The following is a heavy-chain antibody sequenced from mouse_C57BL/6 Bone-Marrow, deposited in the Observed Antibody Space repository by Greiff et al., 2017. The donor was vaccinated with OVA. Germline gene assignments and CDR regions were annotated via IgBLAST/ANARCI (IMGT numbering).Heavy chain of an antibody. J-gene: IGHJ4*01. CDR1: GFTFSDAW. CDR2: IRNKANNHAT. CDR3: TYYYGSSHYYYAMDY. D-gene: IGHD1-1*01. V-gene: IGHV6-6*01. Sequence: EVKLQESGGGLVQPGGSMKLSCAASGFTFSDAWMDWVRQSPEKGLEWVAEIRNKANNHATYYAESVKGRFTISRDDSKSSVYLQMNSLRAEDTGIYYCTYYYGSSHYYYAMDYWGQGTSVTVSS.